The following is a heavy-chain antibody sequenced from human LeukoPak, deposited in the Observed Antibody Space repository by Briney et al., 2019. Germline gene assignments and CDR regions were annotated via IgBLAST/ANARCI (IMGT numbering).Heavy chain of an antibody. CDR3: AKDGGHTFYGSGSYRRYFDL. V-gene: IGHV3-30*02. Sequence: GGSLRLSCAAPGFTFSSYGMHWVRQAPGKGLEWVVFIRYDGSNKYYADSVKGRFTISRDNSKNTLYLQMNSLRAEDTAVYYCAKDGGHTFYGSGSYRRYFDLWGRGTLVTVSS. CDR2: IRYDGSNK. J-gene: IGHJ2*01. D-gene: IGHD3-10*01. CDR1: GFTFSSYG.